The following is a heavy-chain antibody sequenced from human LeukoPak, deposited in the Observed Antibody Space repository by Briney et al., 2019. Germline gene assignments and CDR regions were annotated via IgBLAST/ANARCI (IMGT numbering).Heavy chain of an antibody. Sequence: SETLSLTCAVYGGSFSGYYWRWIRQPPGKGLEWIGEINHSGSTNYNPSLKSRVTISVDTSKNQFSLKLSSVTAADTAVYYCARGHYCSSTSCYPPDVWGQGTLVTVSS. V-gene: IGHV4-34*01. D-gene: IGHD2-2*01. J-gene: IGHJ4*02. CDR1: GGSFSGYY. CDR2: INHSGST. CDR3: ARGHYCSSTSCYPPDV.